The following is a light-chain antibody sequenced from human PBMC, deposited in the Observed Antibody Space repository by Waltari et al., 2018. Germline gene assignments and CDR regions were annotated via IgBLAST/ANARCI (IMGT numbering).Light chain of an antibody. Sequence: HSALTQPASVSGSPGQSITIPCPGSDNDFGPYNLVPWYQHHPGKAPKLIIYEINKRPSGVSNRFSGSKSGNTASLTISGLQIEDEADYHCCSYAGSDTFHYVFGSGTQVTVL. CDR1: DNDFGPYNL. CDR3: CSYAGSDTFHYV. V-gene: IGLV2-23*02. CDR2: EIN. J-gene: IGLJ1*01.